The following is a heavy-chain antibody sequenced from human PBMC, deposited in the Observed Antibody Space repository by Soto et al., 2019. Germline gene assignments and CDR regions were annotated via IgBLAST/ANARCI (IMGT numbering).Heavy chain of an antibody. CDR2: ISSSSSTI. D-gene: IGHD3-10*01. CDR1: GFTFSSYS. J-gene: IGHJ4*02. V-gene: IGHV3-48*01. CDR3: ARSFGGFDY. Sequence: GGSLRLSCAASGFTFSSYSMNWVRQAPGKGLEWVSYISSSSSTIYYADSVKGRFTISRGNAKNSLYLQMNSLRAEDTAVYCCARSFGGFDYWGQGTLVTVSS.